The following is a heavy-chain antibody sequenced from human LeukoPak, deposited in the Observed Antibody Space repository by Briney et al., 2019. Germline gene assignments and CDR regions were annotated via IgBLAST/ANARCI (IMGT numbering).Heavy chain of an antibody. V-gene: IGHV3-23*01. CDR2: ISGSGGST. Sequence: GGSLRLSCVASGFTFSSNGMHWVRQAPGKGLEWVSAISGSGGSTYYADSVKGRFTISRDNSKNTLYLQMNSLRAEDTAVYYCAKAISIAVAGAPSYWGQGTLVTVSS. CDR3: AKAISIAVAGAPSY. D-gene: IGHD6-19*01. CDR1: GFTFSSNG. J-gene: IGHJ4*02.